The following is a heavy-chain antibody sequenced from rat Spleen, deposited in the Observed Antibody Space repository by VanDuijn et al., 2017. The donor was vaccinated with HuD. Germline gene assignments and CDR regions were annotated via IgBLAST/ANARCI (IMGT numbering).Heavy chain of an antibody. D-gene: IGHD1-6*01. CDR3: TRDRILRSTGFDY. V-gene: IGHV5-20*01. Sequence: EVRLVESGGGLVQPGRSLKLSCAASGFTFDDYHMAWVRQAPTKGLEWVASINYDGSSTYYRDSVKGRFTLSRDNAKSSLYLQMDSLRSEDTATYYCTRDRILRSTGFDYWGQGVMVTVSS. CDR1: GFTFDDYH. CDR2: INYDGSST. J-gene: IGHJ2*01.